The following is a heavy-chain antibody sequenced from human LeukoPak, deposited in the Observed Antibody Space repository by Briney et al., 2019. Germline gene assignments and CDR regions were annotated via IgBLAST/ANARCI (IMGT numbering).Heavy chain of an antibody. J-gene: IGHJ4*02. CDR3: ARDHTYSSGWYRLLYYFDY. CDR2: IKQDGSEK. V-gene: IGHV3-7*01. D-gene: IGHD6-19*01. Sequence: PGGSLRLSCAASGFTFSSYWMSWVRQAPGKGLEWVANIKQDGSEKYYVDSVKGRFTISRDNAKNSLYLQMNSLRAEDTAVYYCARDHTYSSGWYRLLYYFDYWGQGTLVTVSS. CDR1: GFTFSSYW.